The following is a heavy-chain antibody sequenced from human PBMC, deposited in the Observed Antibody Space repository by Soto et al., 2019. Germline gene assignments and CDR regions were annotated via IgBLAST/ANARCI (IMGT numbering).Heavy chain of an antibody. CDR1: GFTFSDYY. V-gene: IGHV3-11*05. D-gene: IGHD3-9*01. CDR3: ARVPNGLAATLAYYYGMHG. J-gene: IGHJ6*02. CDR2: ISSSSSYT. Sequence: QVQLVESGGGLVKPGGSLRLSCAASGFTFSDYYMSWIRQAPGKGLEWVSYISSSSSYTNYADSVKGRFTISRDNAKNSLYRQMNSRRAEEPAVCFCARVPNGLAATLAYYYGMHGWGQRTTVTVSS.